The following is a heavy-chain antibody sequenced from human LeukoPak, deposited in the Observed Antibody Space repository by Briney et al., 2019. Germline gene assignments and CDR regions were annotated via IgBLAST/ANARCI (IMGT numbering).Heavy chain of an antibody. D-gene: IGHD6-13*01. J-gene: IGHJ3*02. Sequence: SETLSLTCSVSGGSISSGSYYWSWIRQPAGKGLEWIGRIYTSGSTNYNPSLKSRVTISVDTSKNQFSLKLSSVTAADTAVYYCARLAAAGTRVGAFDIWGQGTMVTVSS. CDR1: GGSISSGSYY. CDR2: IYTSGST. CDR3: ARLAAAGTRVGAFDI. V-gene: IGHV4-61*02.